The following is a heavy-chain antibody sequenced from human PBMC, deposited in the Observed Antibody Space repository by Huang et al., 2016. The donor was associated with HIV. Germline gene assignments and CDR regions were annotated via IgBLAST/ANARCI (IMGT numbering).Heavy chain of an antibody. CDR1: GFIFGNFG. Sequence: QVQLVESGGGVVQPGTSLRLSGAASGFIFGNFGMHWVRQAPGKGLEWVAGMSYDGRSDRYSDSVKGRFTIARDNDKNTLSLEMNRLRHDDTAVYYCAKESRWFSDFDQWGQGTLVTVSS. CDR3: AKESRWFSDFDQ. V-gene: IGHV3-30*18. D-gene: IGHD2-15*01. J-gene: IGHJ5*02. CDR2: MSYDGRSD.